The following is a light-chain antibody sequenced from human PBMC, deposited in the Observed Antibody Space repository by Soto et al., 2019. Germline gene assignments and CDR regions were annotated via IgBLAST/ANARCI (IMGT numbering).Light chain of an antibody. V-gene: IGKV3-15*01. J-gene: IGKJ1*01. Sequence: EIVMTQSPATLSVSPGARATLSCRASQSVSSNLAWYQQKPGQAPRLLIYGASTRATGIPARFSGSGSGTEFTLTISSLQSEDFEVYYCQQYNNWPRAWTFGQGTKVEIK. CDR3: QQYNNWPRAWT. CDR2: GAS. CDR1: QSVSSN.